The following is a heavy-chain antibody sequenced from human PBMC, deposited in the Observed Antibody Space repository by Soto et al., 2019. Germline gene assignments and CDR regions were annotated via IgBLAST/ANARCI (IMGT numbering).Heavy chain of an antibody. CDR3: ATTRGIAVGGSFDH. Sequence: PSETLSLTCIVSGASISSRSSYWGWIRQPPGKGLEWVGTFYSGSTYNNPSLKSRVTISVDTSKNQFSLKLSSVAAEDTAIYYCATTRGIAVGGSFDHWGQGTLVTVS. V-gene: IGHV4-39*01. CDR1: GASISSRSSY. J-gene: IGHJ5*02. CDR2: FYSGST. D-gene: IGHD6-13*01.